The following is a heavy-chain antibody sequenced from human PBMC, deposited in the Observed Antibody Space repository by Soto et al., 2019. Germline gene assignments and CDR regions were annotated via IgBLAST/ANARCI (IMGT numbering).Heavy chain of an antibody. V-gene: IGHV3-64D*06. Sequence: EVQLAESGGGLVQPGGSLRLSCSASGFTFSSYAMHWVRQAPVKGLEYVSAISSNGGSTYYADSVKGRFTISRDNSKNTLYLQMSSLRAEDTAVYYCVKATVGYNRNFDYWGQGTLVTVSS. CDR1: GFTFSSYA. CDR3: VKATVGYNRNFDY. D-gene: IGHD5-12*01. J-gene: IGHJ4*02. CDR2: ISSNGGST.